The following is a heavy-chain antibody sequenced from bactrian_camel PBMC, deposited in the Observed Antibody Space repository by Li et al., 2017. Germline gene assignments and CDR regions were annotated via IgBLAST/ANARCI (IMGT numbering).Heavy chain of an antibody. CDR2: IDSDETR. CDR1: GNIDIRRA. D-gene: IGHD2*01. CDR3: AASPRFGGSLCSPAAVGPAEFGL. V-gene: IGHV3S53*01. J-gene: IGHJ6*01. Sequence: HVQLVESGGSSVQAGGSLRLSCLVSGNIDIRRACKAWFRQAPGKEREEVAAIDSDETRSYSDSVKGRFTISADNAKNTLYLQMNSLKPEDTAMYYYAASPRFGGSLCSPAAVGPAEFGLWGQGTQVTVS.